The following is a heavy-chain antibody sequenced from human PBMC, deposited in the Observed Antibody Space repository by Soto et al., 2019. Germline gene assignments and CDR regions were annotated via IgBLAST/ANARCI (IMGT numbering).Heavy chain of an antibody. V-gene: IGHV4-59*01. Sequence: SETLSLTCTVSGGSISSYYWSWIRQPPGKGLEWIGYIYYSGSTNYNPSLKSRVTISVDTSKNQFSLKLSSVTAADTAVYYCARLKGQGNWFDPWGQGTLVTVSS. CDR1: GGSISSYY. J-gene: IGHJ5*02. CDR2: IYYSGST. CDR3: ARLKGQGNWFDP.